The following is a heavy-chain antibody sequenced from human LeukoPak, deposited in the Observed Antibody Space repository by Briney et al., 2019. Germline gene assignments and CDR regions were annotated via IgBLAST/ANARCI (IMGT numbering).Heavy chain of an antibody. Sequence: ASGRVSCKASGYTFTGYYMHWVRQAPGQGLEWMGWINPYRGGTNYGQKFQGRVTMSRDTSISTAYMELSRLRSDDTAVYYCARSYGDYAPEGYYYYGMDVWGQGTTVTSS. CDR3: ARSYGDYAPEGYYYYGMDV. CDR2: INPYRGGT. CDR1: GYTFTGYY. D-gene: IGHD4-17*01. V-gene: IGHV1-2*02. J-gene: IGHJ6*02.